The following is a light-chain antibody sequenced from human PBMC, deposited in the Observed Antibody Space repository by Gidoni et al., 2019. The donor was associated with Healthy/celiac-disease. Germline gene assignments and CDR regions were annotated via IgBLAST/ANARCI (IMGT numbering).Light chain of an antibody. CDR1: SSNIGAGYD. J-gene: IGLJ1*01. CDR2: GNT. V-gene: IGLV1-40*01. CDR3: QSYDSSLAGV. Sequence: QSVLTQPPPVSGAPGQGVTISCTGSSSNIGAGYDVHWYQQLPGTAPKLLIYGNTNRPSGVPDRFSGSKSGTSASLAITGLQAEDEADYYCQSYDSSLAGVFETGTKVTVL.